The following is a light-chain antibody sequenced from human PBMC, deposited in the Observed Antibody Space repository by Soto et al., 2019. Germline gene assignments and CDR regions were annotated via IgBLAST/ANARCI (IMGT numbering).Light chain of an antibody. V-gene: IGLV4-60*02. CDR1: SGHSSYI. CDR3: ETWDSKTHGV. CDR2: LEGSGSY. Sequence: QPVLTQSSSAPASLGSSVKLTCTLNSGHSSYIIAWHQKQPGKAPRYLMKLEGSGSYNKGSGVPDRFSGSSSGADRYLTISNLQFEDETDYYCETWDSKTHGVFGGGTKLTVL. J-gene: IGLJ3*02.